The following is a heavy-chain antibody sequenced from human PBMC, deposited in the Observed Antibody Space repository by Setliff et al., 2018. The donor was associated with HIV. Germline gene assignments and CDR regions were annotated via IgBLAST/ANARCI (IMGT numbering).Heavy chain of an antibody. CDR1: GESFSGYY. V-gene: IGHV4-34*01. CDR2: INHSGRA. Sequence: SETLSLTCAVYGESFSGYYWTWIRQPAGKGLEWLGEINHSGRARYNPSLKSRVTILVDTSKNQFSLRLSSVTAADTAVYYCARDGDVVGFWGYYMDVWGKGTTVTVSS. CDR3: ARDGDVVGFWGYYMDV. J-gene: IGHJ6*03. D-gene: IGHD3-16*01.